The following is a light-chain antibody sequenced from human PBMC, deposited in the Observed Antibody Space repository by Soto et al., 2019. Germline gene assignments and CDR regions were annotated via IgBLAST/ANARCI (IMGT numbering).Light chain of an antibody. CDR3: SSYAGSSNSV. Sequence: QSVLTQPPSASGSPGQSVTISCTGTSSDVGGYNYVSWYQQYPGKAPKLMIYEVSKRPSGVPDRFSGSKSGNTASLTVSGLQAEDEADYYCSSYAGSSNSVFGTGTKLTVL. V-gene: IGLV2-8*01. CDR2: EVS. CDR1: SSDVGGYNY. J-gene: IGLJ1*01.